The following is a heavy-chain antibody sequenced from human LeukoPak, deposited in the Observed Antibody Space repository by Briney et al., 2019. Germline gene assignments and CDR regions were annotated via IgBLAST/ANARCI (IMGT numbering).Heavy chain of an antibody. CDR3: ARGRHDITMIVVVMTSVSYYLDV. J-gene: IGHJ6*03. CDR1: GGSISSYY. D-gene: IGHD3-22*01. V-gene: IGHV4-4*07. CDR2: IYTSGST. Sequence: SETLSLTCTVSGGSISSYYWSWIRQPAGKGLEWIGRIYTSGSTNYNPSLKSRVTMSVDTSTNQFSLKLRSVTAADTAVYYCARGRHDITMIVVVMTSVSYYLDVWGKGTTVTVS.